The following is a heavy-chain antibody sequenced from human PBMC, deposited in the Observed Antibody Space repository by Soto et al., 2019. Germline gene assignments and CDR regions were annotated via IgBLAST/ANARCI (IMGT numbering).Heavy chain of an antibody. J-gene: IGHJ6*03. CDR2: INAYNGDT. CDR3: ARDHRKNVVVVPAAYYYYYLDV. V-gene: IGHV1-18*01. D-gene: IGHD2-2*01. CDR1: GYAFPSYG. Sequence: ASVKVSCKASGYAFPSYGISWVRQAPGQGLEWMGWINAYNGDTNYVEKFQDRVIMTIDTSTTTAYMELRSLRPDDTAVYYCARDHRKNVVVVPAAYYYYYLDVWGKGTTVTVSS.